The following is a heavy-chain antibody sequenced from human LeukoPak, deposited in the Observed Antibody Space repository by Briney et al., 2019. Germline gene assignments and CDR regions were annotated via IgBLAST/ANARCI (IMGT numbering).Heavy chain of an antibody. Sequence: ASVKVSCKASGYIFSRYGISWVRQAPGQGLEWMGWINPNNGDTNYAQKFQGRVTMTRDTSISTAYMEVSRLRSDDTAVYYCTRGGRVSRFAFGYTSGWYEVWGQGTLVTVSS. CDR2: INPNNGDT. CDR3: TRGGRVSRFAFGYTSGWYEV. CDR1: GYIFSRYG. J-gene: IGHJ4*02. D-gene: IGHD6-19*01. V-gene: IGHV1-2*02.